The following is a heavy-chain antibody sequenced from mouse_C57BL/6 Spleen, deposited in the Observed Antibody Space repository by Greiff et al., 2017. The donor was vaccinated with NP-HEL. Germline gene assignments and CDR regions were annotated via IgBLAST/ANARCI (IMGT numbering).Heavy chain of an antibody. CDR2: IYPGSGST. D-gene: IGHD2-4*01. Sequence: QVQLQQSGAELVKPGASVKMSCKASGYTFTSYWITWVKQRPGQGLEWIGDIYPGSGSTNYNEKFKSKATLTVDTSSSTAYMQLSSLTSEDSAVYYCARSSYYDDGAYYAMDYWGQGTSVTVSS. CDR3: ARSSYYDDGAYYAMDY. CDR1: GYTFTSYW. V-gene: IGHV1-55*01. J-gene: IGHJ4*01.